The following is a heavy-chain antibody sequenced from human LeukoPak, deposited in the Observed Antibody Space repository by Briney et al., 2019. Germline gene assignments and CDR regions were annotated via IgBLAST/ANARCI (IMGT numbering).Heavy chain of an antibody. Sequence: ASVKVSCKTSGFTFTSYDINWVRQAPGQGLEWMGWISGYNDNTNYAQKFQGRVPMTTDTSTTTVYMEMRSLRSDDTAVYYCARAKAEGADYWGQGTLVTVSS. CDR1: GFTFTSYD. D-gene: IGHD3-16*01. J-gene: IGHJ4*02. CDR2: ISGYNDNT. CDR3: ARAKAEGADY. V-gene: IGHV1-18*01.